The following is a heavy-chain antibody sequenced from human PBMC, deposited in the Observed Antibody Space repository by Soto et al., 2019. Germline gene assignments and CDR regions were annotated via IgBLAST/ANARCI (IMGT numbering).Heavy chain of an antibody. CDR1: GYTFTNYG. CDR3: ARAYGDEENWFDP. V-gene: IGHV1-18*01. D-gene: IGHD4-17*01. CDR2: INVYNGNT. J-gene: IGHJ5*02. Sequence: ASVKVSCTASGYTFTNYGISWVRQAPGQGLEWMGWINVYNGNTKYAQKVQGRVTMTTDTSTSTAYMELRSLRSDDTAVYYCARAYGDEENWFDPWGQGTLVTVSS.